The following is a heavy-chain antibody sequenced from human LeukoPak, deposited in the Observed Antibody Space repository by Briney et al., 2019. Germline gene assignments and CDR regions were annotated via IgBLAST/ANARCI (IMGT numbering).Heavy chain of an antibody. CDR2: IYYSGST. CDR3: ATLYSSSWTLDY. V-gene: IGHV4-59*01. Sequence: PSETLSLTCTVSGGSISSYYWSWIRQPPGKGLEWIGYIYYSGSTNYNPSLKSRVTISVDTSKNQFSLKLSSVTAADTAVYYCATLYSSSWTLDYWGQGTLVTVSS. CDR1: GGSISSYY. J-gene: IGHJ4*02. D-gene: IGHD6-13*01.